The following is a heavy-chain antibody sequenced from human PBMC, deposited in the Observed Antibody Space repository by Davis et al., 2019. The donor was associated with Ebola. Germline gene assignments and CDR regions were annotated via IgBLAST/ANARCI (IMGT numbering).Heavy chain of an antibody. V-gene: IGHV1-3*01. J-gene: IGHJ6*02. Sequence: SVPVSCQASGYTFTSFAIHWVRQAPGQRLEWMGWINAGNGNTIYSQNFQGRVTITRDTSASTVYIELSSLRSEDTAVYYCAGNSVTTRLDYYGMDVWGQGTTVTVSS. CDR2: INAGNGNT. CDR1: GYTFTSFA. D-gene: IGHD4-17*01. CDR3: AGNSVTTRLDYYGMDV.